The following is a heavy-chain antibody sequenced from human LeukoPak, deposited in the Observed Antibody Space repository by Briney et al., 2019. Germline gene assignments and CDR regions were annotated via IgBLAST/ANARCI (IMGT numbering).Heavy chain of an antibody. CDR2: IYSDGST. J-gene: IGHJ4*02. D-gene: IGHD3-22*01. CDR1: GFTVSSNY. Sequence: GGSLRLSCAASGFTVSSNYMSWVRQAPGKGLEWVSVIYSDGSTYYADSVKGRFTISRDNSKNTLYFQINSLRAEDTAVYYCARDYNYYHSSGYWYYFDYWGQGTLGTVAS. V-gene: IGHV3-66*01. CDR3: ARDYNYYHSSGYWYYFDY.